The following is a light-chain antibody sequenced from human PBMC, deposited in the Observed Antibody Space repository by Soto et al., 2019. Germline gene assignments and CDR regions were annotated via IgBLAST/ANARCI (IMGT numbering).Light chain of an antibody. V-gene: IGLV1-40*01. CDR3: QSYDSSLSGSRV. CDR2: GNN. CDR1: NSNIGAGYD. Sequence: QPVLTQPPSVSGAPGQRVTISCTGSNSNIGAGYDVHWYQQLPGTAPKLLIYGNNNRPSGVPDRFSGSKSATSASLAITGLQAEDEADYYCQSYDSSLSGSRVFGGGTKVTVL. J-gene: IGLJ3*02.